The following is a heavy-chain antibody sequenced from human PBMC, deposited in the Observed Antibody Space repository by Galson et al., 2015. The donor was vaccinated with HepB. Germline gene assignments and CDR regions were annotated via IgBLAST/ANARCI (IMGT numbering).Heavy chain of an antibody. CDR1: GGSISSSSYY. CDR3: ASPIDPVQAFDI. CDR2: IYYSGST. J-gene: IGHJ3*02. V-gene: IGHV4-39*07. Sequence: TLSLTCTVSGGSISSSSYYWGWIRQPPGKGLEWIGSIYYSGSTYYNPSLKSRVTISVNTSKNQFSLKLSSVTAADTAVYYCASPIDPVQAFDIWGQGTMVTVSS. D-gene: IGHD2-15*01.